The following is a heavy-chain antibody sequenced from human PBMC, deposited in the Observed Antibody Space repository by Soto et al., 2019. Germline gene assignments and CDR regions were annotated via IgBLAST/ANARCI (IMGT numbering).Heavy chain of an antibody. V-gene: IGHV1-3*01. CDR2: INAGNGNT. Sequence: ASVKVSCKASGYTLTSYAMHWVRQAPGQRLEWMGWINAGNGNTKYSQKFQGRVTITRDTSASTAYMELSSLRSEDTAVYYCARDRGYQLLIGYDAFDIWGQGTTVTV. D-gene: IGHD2-2*01. J-gene: IGHJ3*02. CDR1: GYTLTSYA. CDR3: ARDRGYQLLIGYDAFDI.